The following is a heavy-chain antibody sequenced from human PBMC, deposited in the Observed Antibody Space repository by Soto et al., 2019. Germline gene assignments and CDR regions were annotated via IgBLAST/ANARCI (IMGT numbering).Heavy chain of an antibody. D-gene: IGHD6-19*01. CDR2: ISGSGGST. CDR3: AKVERMGYSSGWHAFDY. J-gene: IGHJ4*02. V-gene: IGHV3-23*01. CDR1: GFTFASNA. Sequence: GGSLRLSCAASGFTFASNAMTWVRQAPGKGLEWVSAISGSGGSTYYADSVKGRFTISRDNSKNTLYLQMNSLGAEDTAVYYCAKVERMGYSSGWHAFDYWGQGTLVTVSS.